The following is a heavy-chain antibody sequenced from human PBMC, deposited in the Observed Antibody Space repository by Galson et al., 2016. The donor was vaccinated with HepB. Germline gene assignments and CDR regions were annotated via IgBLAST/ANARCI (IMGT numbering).Heavy chain of an antibody. CDR3: ARDVPADYGGGSSEVGDGLDV. V-gene: IGHV6-1*01. CDR2: TYFRSTWYH. J-gene: IGHJ6*02. CDR1: GDSVSNNNAA. Sequence: CAISGDSVSNNNAAWNWIRQSPSRGLEWLGRTYFRSTWYHDYAESVKSRIIINPDVSRNHFSLHLNSVSPEDTAVYYCARDVPADYGGGSSEVGDGLDVWGQGTTVNVSS. D-gene: IGHD4-23*01.